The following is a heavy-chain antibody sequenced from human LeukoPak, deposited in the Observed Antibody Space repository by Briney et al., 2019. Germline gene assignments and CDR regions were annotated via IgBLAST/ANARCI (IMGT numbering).Heavy chain of an antibody. Sequence: GASVKVSCKASGGTFSSYAISWVRQAPGQGLEWMGRIIPILGIANYAQKFQGRVTITADKSTSTAYMELSSLRSEDTAVYCCATGKKGGSYDYWGQGTLVTVSS. CDR3: ATGKKGGSYDY. CDR2: IIPILGIA. CDR1: GGTFSSYA. V-gene: IGHV1-69*04. J-gene: IGHJ4*02. D-gene: IGHD2-15*01.